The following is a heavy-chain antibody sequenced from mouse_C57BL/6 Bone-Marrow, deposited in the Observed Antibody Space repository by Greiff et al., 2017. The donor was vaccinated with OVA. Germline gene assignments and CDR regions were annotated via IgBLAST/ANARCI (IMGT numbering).Heavy chain of an antibody. CDR3: ARLATVEDYYAMDY. Sequence: EVKLQESGGDLVKPGGSLTLSCAASGFTFSSYGMSWVRQTPDKRLEWVATIRSGGSYTYYPDSVKGRFTISIDNAKNTLYLQMSILKSDDTAMYYCARLATVEDYYAMDYWGQGTSVTVSS. V-gene: IGHV5-6*01. D-gene: IGHD1-1*01. CDR1: GFTFSSYG. CDR2: IRSGGSYT. J-gene: IGHJ4*01.